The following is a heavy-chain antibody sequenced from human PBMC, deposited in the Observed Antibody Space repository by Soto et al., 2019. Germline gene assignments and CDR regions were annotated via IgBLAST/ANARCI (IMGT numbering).Heavy chain of an antibody. D-gene: IGHD3-22*01. CDR3: ARQTYYYDSSGEPPGFDY. Sequence: GASVKVSCKASGYTFTSYYMHWVRQAPGQGLEWMGIINPSGGSTSYAQKFQGRVTMTRDTSTSTVYMELSSLRSEDTAVYYCARQTYYYDSSGEPPGFDYWGQGTLVTVSS. J-gene: IGHJ4*02. CDR2: INPSGGST. CDR1: GYTFTSYY. V-gene: IGHV1-46*01.